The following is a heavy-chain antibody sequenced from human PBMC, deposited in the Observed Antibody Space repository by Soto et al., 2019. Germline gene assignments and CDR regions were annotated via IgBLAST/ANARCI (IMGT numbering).Heavy chain of an antibody. CDR2: IKQDGSEK. CDR1: GFTFSSYW. CDR3: ARDWTLDSSGPSFDY. Sequence: GGSLRLSCAASGFTFSSYWMSWVRQAPGKGLEWVANIKQDGSEKYYVDSVKGRFTISRDNAKNSLYLQMNSLRAEDTAVYYCARDWTLDSSGPSFDYWGQGTLVTVSS. D-gene: IGHD6-19*01. V-gene: IGHV3-7*01. J-gene: IGHJ4*02.